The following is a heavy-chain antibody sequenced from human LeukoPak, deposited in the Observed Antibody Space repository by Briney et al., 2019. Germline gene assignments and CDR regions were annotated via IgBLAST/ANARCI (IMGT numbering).Heavy chain of an antibody. V-gene: IGHV4-4*07. CDR1: GGSISSYY. CDR2: IYFSGTT. J-gene: IGHJ4*02. D-gene: IGHD3-10*01. CDR3: VRGRTMVRGVPLDY. Sequence: LETLSLTCTVSGGSISSYYWSWIRQPAGKGLEWIGRIYFSGTTNYNPSLKSRVTMSVDTSKSQFSLSLSSVTAADTAVYYCVRGRTMVRGVPLDYWGQGTLVTVSS.